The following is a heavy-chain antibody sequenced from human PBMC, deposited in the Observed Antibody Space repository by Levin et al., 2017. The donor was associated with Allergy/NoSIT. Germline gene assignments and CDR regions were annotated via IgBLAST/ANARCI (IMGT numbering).Heavy chain of an antibody. CDR3: ARGTNVVVVAATLYYGMDV. D-gene: IGHD2-15*01. CDR1: GGSFSGYY. CDR2: INHSGST. J-gene: IGHJ6*02. Sequence: SETLSLTCAVYGGSFSGYYWSWIRQPPGKGLEWIGEINHSGSTNYNPSLKSRVTISVDTSKNQFSLKLSSVTAADTAVYYCARGTNVVVVAATLYYGMDVWGQGTTVTVSS. V-gene: IGHV4-34*01.